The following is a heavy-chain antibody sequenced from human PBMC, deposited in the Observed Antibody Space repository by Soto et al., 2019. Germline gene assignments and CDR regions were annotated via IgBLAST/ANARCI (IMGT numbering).Heavy chain of an antibody. D-gene: IGHD3-9*01. Sequence: QITLKESGPTLVKPTQTLTLTCTFSGFSLSTSGVGVGWIRQPPGKALERLALIYWDDDKRYSPSPKSRLTITKDTSKNPVVLTMTNMDPVDTATYYCAHAGWVRYFDLGYYFDYWGQGTLVTVSS. CDR2: IYWDDDK. J-gene: IGHJ4*02. V-gene: IGHV2-5*02. CDR1: GFSLSTSGVG. CDR3: AHAGWVRYFDLGYYFDY.